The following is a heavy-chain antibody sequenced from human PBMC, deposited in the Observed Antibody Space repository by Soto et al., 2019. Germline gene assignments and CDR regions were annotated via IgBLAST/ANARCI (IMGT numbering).Heavy chain of an antibody. CDR1: GYTFTSYD. V-gene: IGHV1-8*01. Sequence: ASVKVSCKASGYTFTSYDINWVRQATGQGLEWMGWMNPNSGNTGYAQKFQGRVTMTRNTSISTAYMELSSLRSEDTAVYYCASLSVRSTYYYYYYGMDVWGQGTTVTVSS. CDR3: ASLSVRSTYYYYYYGMDV. CDR2: MNPNSGNT. J-gene: IGHJ6*02. D-gene: IGHD3-3*01.